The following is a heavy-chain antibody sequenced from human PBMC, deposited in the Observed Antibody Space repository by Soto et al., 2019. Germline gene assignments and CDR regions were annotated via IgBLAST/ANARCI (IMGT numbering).Heavy chain of an antibody. CDR1: GGTFSSYT. J-gene: IGHJ5*02. V-gene: IGHV1-69*02. CDR2: IIPILGIA. Sequence: QVQLVQSGAEVKTPGSSVKVSCEASGGTFSSYTLSWVRQSPGQGLEWMGRIIPILGIANYAQKFQGRVTLTADKSTSTAYMGLSSLRSEDTTVYYCARSFDPWGQGTLVTVSS. CDR3: ARSFDP.